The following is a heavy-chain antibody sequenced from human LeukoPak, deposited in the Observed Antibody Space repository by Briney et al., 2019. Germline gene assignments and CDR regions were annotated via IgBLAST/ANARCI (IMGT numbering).Heavy chain of an antibody. J-gene: IGHJ4*02. CDR2: IKSKPAGGST. CDR3: TTDLKDSGSDTTTGFQY. CDR1: GVTFSNAW. D-gene: IGHD1-26*01. V-gene: IGHV3-15*01. Sequence: PGGSLRLSCTASGVTFSNAWMSWVRQAPGKGLEWVGRIKSKPAGGSTDYAAPIKGRFTISRDDSKNTLYLQVNSLKVEDTAVYYCTTDLKDSGSDTTTGFQYWGQGTLVTVSS.